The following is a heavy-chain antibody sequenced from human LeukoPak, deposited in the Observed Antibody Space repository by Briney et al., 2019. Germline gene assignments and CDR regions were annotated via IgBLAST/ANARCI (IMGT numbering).Heavy chain of an antibody. CDR1: GFTFADFA. CDR2: ISWDGGST. D-gene: IGHD6-19*01. CDR3: AKDLGGIAVAGGVDY. J-gene: IGHJ4*02. Sequence: GGSLRLSCAASGFTFADFAMHWVRQAPGKGLEWVSLISWDGGSTYYADSVKGRFTISRDNSKNSLYLQMNSLRAEDTALYYCAKDLGGIAVAGGVDYWGQGTLVTVSS. V-gene: IGHV3-43D*03.